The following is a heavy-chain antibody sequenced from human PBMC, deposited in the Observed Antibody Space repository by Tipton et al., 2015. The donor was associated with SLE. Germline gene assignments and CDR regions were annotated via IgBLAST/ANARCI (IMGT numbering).Heavy chain of an antibody. V-gene: IGHV4-39*01. D-gene: IGHD3-16*01. Sequence: GLVKPSETLSLTCTVSGGSISTSSYYWGWIRQPPGKGLEWIGNIYYSGSTYYNPSLKSRVTISVDTSKNQFSLKLSSVTAADTAVYYCARRPWGDYYMDYWGQGTLVTVSS. J-gene: IGHJ4*02. CDR1: GGSISTSSYY. CDR2: IYYSGST. CDR3: ARRPWGDYYMDY.